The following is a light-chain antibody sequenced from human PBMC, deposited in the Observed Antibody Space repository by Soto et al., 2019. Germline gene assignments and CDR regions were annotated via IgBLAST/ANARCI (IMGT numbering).Light chain of an antibody. Sequence: QSALTQPASVSGSPGQSITISCTGTSGDIGSYNRVSWYQQHPGKAPKLIIYEVTDRPSGVSNRFSGSKSGNTASLTISGLQAEDEAEYYCQSYDSNLSGYVFGPGTKLTVL. CDR2: EVT. J-gene: IGLJ1*01. V-gene: IGLV2-14*01. CDR3: QSYDSNLSGYV. CDR1: SGDIGSYNR.